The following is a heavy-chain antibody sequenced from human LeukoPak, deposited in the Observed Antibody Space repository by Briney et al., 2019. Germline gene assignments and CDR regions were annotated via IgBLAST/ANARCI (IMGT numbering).Heavy chain of an antibody. V-gene: IGHV4-39*07. CDR2: IYYSGST. D-gene: IGHD6-13*01. Sequence: SETLSLTCTVSGGSISSSSYYWGWIRQPPGKGLEWIGSIYYSGSTYYNPSLKSRVTISVDTSKNQFSLKLSSVTAADTAVYYCARDWYSSSPNWFDPWGQGTLVTVSS. J-gene: IGHJ5*02. CDR3: ARDWYSSSPNWFDP. CDR1: GGSISSSSYY.